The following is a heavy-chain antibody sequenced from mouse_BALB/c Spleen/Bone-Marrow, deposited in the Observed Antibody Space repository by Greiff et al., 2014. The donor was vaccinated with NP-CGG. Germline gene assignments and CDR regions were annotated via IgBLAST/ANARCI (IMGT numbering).Heavy chain of an antibody. J-gene: IGHJ1*01. CDR2: INPYNDDT. V-gene: IGHV1-14*01. Sequence: EVQLQQSGPELVKPGASVKMSCKASGYTFTSYVMHWVKQKPGLGLEWIGYINPYNDDTEYNEKFKGKATLTSDKSSSTAYMVLSSLTSEDSAVFYCARSLYGYDWYFDVWGAGTTVTVSS. CDR1: GYTFTSYV. D-gene: IGHD2-2*01. CDR3: ARSLYGYDWYFDV.